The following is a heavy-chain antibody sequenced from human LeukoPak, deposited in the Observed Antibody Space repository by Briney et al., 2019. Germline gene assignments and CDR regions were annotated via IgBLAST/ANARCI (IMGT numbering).Heavy chain of an antibody. Sequence: TSETLSLTCTVSGFSISSGYYWGWVRQPPGKGLEWIGSVYQSGSTYYSPSLKSRVTISVDTSKNQFSLKLSSVTAADTAVYYCARSRRDTVMVDYYFDYWGQGTLVTVSS. D-gene: IGHD5-18*01. CDR2: VYQSGST. CDR1: GFSISSGYY. CDR3: ARSRRDTVMVDYYFDY. V-gene: IGHV4-38-2*02. J-gene: IGHJ4*02.